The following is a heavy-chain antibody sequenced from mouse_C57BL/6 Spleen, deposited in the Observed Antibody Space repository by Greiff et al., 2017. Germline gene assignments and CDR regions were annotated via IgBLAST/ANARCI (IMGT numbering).Heavy chain of an antibody. CDR1: GYSFTDYN. CDR2: INPNYGTT. V-gene: IGHV1-39*01. CDR3: ARGDYYSNYVYAMDY. Sequence: EVKLMESGPELVKPGASVKISCKASGYSFTDYNMNWVKQSNGKSLEWIGVINPNYGTTSYNQKFKGKATLTVDQSSSTAYMQLNSLTSEDSAVYYCARGDYYSNYVYAMDYWGQGTSVTVSS. J-gene: IGHJ4*01. D-gene: IGHD2-5*01.